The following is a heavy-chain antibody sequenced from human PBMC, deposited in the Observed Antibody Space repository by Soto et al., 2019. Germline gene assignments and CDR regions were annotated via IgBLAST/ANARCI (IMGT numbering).Heavy chain of an antibody. V-gene: IGHV3-7*05. CDR1: GFTFISYW. CDR3: ARTLGYSYGD. CDR2: IKQEGSEQ. D-gene: IGHD5-18*01. J-gene: IGHJ4*02. Sequence: GGSLRLSCAASGFTFISYWMSWVRQAPGKGLEWVANIKQEGSEQYNVDNVKGRFTISRDNAENSLYLKMNSLRAEDTAVYYCARTLGYSYGDWGQGTLVTVSS.